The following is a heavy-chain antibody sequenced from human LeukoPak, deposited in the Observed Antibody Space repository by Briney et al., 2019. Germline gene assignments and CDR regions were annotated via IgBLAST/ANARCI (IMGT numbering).Heavy chain of an antibody. Sequence: SETLFLTCTVSGGSISSHYWSWIRQPPGKGLEWIGYIYYSGSTNYNPSLKSRVTISVDTSKNQFSLKLSSVTAADTAVYYCAREGEQLGGVDYWGQGTLVTVSS. V-gene: IGHV4-59*11. CDR2: IYYSGST. CDR3: AREGEQLGGVDY. CDR1: GGSISSHY. D-gene: IGHD6-6*01. J-gene: IGHJ4*02.